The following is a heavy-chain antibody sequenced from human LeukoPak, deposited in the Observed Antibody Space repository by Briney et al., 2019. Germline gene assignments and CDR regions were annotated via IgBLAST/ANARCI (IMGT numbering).Heavy chain of an antibody. Sequence: GGSLRLSCAASGFTFSDYWMSWVRQAPEKGLERVANIRQDGRDKYYVDSGKGRFTISRDNAKDSLYLQMNSLSDEDTAVYYCARVLSRYCRSAGCYDGVFDYWGQGTLATVSS. CDR2: IRQDGRDK. J-gene: IGHJ4*02. V-gene: IGHV3-7*03. D-gene: IGHD2-2*01. CDR3: ARVLSRYCRSAGCYDGVFDY. CDR1: GFTFSDYW.